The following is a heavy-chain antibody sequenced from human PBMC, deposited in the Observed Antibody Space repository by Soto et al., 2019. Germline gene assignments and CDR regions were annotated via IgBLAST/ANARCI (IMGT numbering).Heavy chain of an antibody. J-gene: IGHJ4*02. CDR3: AKKAGSGTSSLKYFDY. D-gene: IGHD1-7*01. V-gene: IGHV3-30-3*02. CDR1: GVTCITYS. CDR2: ISYDGTYI. Sequence: GGSLRLSCAASGVTCITYSMFWVRQAPGKGLDWVAAISYDGTYIFYADSVKGRFTISRDNPKDTLYLQMNSLRVEDTAVYYCAKKAGSGTSSLKYFDYWGLGTLVTVSS.